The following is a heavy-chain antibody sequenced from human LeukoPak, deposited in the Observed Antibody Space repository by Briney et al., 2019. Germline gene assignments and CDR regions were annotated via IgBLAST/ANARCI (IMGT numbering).Heavy chain of an antibody. D-gene: IGHD3-10*01. CDR3: ARRYYGSGSYSDGFDY. Sequence: GESLKISCKGSGYSFTNYWIGWVRQMPGKGLEWMGIIYPGDSDTRYSPSFQGQVSISVGKSISTAYLQWSSLKASDTAIYYCARRYYGSGSYSDGFDYWGQGTLVTVSS. CDR1: GYSFTNYW. CDR2: IYPGDSDT. V-gene: IGHV5-51*01. J-gene: IGHJ4*02.